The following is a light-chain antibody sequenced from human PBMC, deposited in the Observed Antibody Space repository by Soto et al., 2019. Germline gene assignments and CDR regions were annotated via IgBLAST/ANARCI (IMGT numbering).Light chain of an antibody. J-gene: IGKJ1*01. CDR1: QSVGTK. Sequence: EIGMTQSPATLSVSPGERVTLSFRAIQSVGTKLVWYHHRPGQPPRLLISGASARATGIPVRFSGSGSGTEFTLSIASLQSEDFAVYYCQQSNNWPPTCGQGTKVEIK. CDR2: GAS. CDR3: QQSNNWPPT. V-gene: IGKV3-15*01.